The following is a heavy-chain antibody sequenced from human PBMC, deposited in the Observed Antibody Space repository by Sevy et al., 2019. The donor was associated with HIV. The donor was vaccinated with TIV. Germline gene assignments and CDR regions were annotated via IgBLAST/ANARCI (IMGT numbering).Heavy chain of an antibody. CDR2: ISGSGGST. CDR1: GFTFSSYA. V-gene: IGHV3-23*01. D-gene: IGHD1-26*01. CDR3: AKGANSGSSSYYNYYMDV. J-gene: IGHJ6*03. Sequence: GGSLRLSCAASGFTFSSYAMSWVRQAPGKGLEWVSAISGSGGSTYYADSVKGRFTISRDNSKNTLYLQMNSLRAEDTAVYYCAKGANSGSSSYYNYYMDVWGKGTTVTVSS.